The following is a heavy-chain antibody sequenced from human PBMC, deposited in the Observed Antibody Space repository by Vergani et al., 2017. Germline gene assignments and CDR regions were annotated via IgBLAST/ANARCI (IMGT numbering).Heavy chain of an antibody. CDR3: ASKGGSGTLGY. Sequence: QVQLVQSGAEVKKPGASVKVSCKASGYTFSTYGINWVRQAPGQGLEWMGWINTNTGNPTYAQGFTGRFVFSLDTSGSTAYLQISSLKAEDTAVYYCASKGGSGTLGYWGQGTLVTVSS. CDR1: GYTFSTYG. D-gene: IGHD1-1*01. J-gene: IGHJ4*02. CDR2: INTNTGNP. V-gene: IGHV7-4-1*02.